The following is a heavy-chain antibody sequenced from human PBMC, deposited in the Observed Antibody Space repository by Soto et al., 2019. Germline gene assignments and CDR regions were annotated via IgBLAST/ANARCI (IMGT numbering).Heavy chain of an antibody. CDR2: ISAHNGNT. CDR3: ARDRLTRMVRGVISYYGMDV. J-gene: IGHJ6*02. CDR1: GYTFTSYG. D-gene: IGHD3-10*01. Sequence: QVQLVQSGAEVKKPGASVKVSCKASGYTFTSYGISWVRQAPGQGLEWMGWISAHNGNTNSAQKLQGRVTMTTDTSTSTAYMELRSLRSDATAVYYCARDRLTRMVRGVISYYGMDVWGQGTTVTVSS. V-gene: IGHV1-18*01.